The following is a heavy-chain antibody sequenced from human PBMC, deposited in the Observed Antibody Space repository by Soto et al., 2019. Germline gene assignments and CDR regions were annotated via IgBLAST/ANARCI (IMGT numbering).Heavy chain of an antibody. CDR3: AKGLLAIVGTTLPRDAFNI. D-gene: IGHD1-26*01. V-gene: IGHV3-30*18. CDR1: GFSFTTYV. J-gene: IGHJ3*02. CDR2: ISHDGSYK. Sequence: QVQLVESGGGVVQPGRSLRLSCAASGFSFTTYVMHWVRQAPGKGLEWVAVISHDGSYKYDGDAVKGQFTISRDTSKNAVYLEMNSLRPEDTAVYYCAKGLLAIVGTTLPRDAFNIWGQGTMVTVSS.